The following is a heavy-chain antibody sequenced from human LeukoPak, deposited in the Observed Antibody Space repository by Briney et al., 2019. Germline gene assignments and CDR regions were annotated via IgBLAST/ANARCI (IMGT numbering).Heavy chain of an antibody. CDR3: ARGFSSSWYWFDP. D-gene: IGHD6-13*01. CDR1: GGSIKNYF. V-gene: IGHV4-4*07. Sequence: PSETLSLTCTVSGGSIKNYFWSWIRQPAGRGLEWIGRIYTTGSTNYNPSLKSRVTMSVDTSENQVSLRLNSVTAADTAVYYCARGFSSSWYWFDPWGQGTLVTVSS. CDR2: IYTTGST. J-gene: IGHJ5*02.